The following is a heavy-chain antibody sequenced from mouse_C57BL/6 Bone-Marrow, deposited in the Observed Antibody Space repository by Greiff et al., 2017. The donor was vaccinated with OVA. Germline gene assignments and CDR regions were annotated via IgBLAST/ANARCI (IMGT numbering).Heavy chain of an antibody. V-gene: IGHV5-17*01. CDR2: ISSGSSTI. Sequence: DVKLVESGGGLVKPGGSLKLSCAASGFTFSDYGMHWVRQAPEKGLEWVAYISSGSSTIYYAATVKGRFTISRDNAKNTLFLQMTSLRSEDTAMYYCAYYGSSPGWFAYWRQGTLVTVSA. J-gene: IGHJ3*01. CDR1: GFTFSDYG. D-gene: IGHD1-1*01. CDR3: AYYGSSPGWFAY.